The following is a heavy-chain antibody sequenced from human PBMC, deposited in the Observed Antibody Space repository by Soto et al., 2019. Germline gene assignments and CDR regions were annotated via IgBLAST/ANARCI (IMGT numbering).Heavy chain of an antibody. CDR3: ARAITIFGVVPTAYFDY. CDR2: IYYSGST. Sequence: QVQLQESGPGLVKPSQTLSLTCTVSGGSISSGDYYWSWIRQPPGKGLEWIGYIYYSGSTYYNPSLKSRVTRSVDTSKNQFALKLSSVTAADTAVYYCARAITIFGVVPTAYFDYWGQGTLVTVSS. CDR1: GGSISSGDYY. D-gene: IGHD3-3*01. J-gene: IGHJ4*02. V-gene: IGHV4-30-4*01.